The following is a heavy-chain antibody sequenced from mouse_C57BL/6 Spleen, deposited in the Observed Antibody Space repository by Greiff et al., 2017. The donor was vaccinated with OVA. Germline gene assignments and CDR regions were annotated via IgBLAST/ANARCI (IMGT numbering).Heavy chain of an antibody. J-gene: IGHJ4*01. CDR2: INYDGSST. CDR1: GFTFSDYY. D-gene: IGHD1-1*02. V-gene: IGHV5-16*01. Sequence: EVKLVESEGGLVQPGSSMKLSCTASGFTFSDYYMAWVRQVPEKGLEWVANINYDGSSTYYLDSLKSRFIISRDNAKNILYLQMSSLKSEDTATYYCARAGGPYAMDYWGQGTSVTVSS. CDR3: ARAGGPYAMDY.